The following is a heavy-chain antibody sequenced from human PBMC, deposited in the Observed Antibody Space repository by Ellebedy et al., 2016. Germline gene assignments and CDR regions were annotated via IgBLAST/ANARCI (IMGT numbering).Heavy chain of an antibody. Sequence: GESLKISXKGSGYSFTSYWISWVRQMPGKGLEWMGRIDPSDSYTNYSPSFQGHVTISADKSISTAYLQWSSLKASDTAMYYCARAAPGYCSSTSCYGDYYYYGMDVWGQGTTVTVSS. D-gene: IGHD2-2*01. CDR1: GYSFTSYW. CDR2: IDPSDSYT. V-gene: IGHV5-10-1*01. J-gene: IGHJ6*02. CDR3: ARAAPGYCSSTSCYGDYYYYGMDV.